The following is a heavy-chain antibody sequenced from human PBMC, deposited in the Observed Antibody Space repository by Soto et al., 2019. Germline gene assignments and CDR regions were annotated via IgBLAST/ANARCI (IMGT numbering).Heavy chain of an antibody. V-gene: IGHV1-69*06. J-gene: IGHJ5*02. CDR3: ARSELNYYDSSGYYWFDP. CDR1: GGTFSSYA. D-gene: IGHD3-22*01. Sequence: GASVKVSCKASGGTFSSYAISWVRQAPGQGLEWMGGIIPIFGTANYAQKFQGRVTITADKSTSTAYMELSSLRSEDTAVYYCARSELNYYDSSGYYWFDPWGQGTLVTVSS. CDR2: IIPIFGTA.